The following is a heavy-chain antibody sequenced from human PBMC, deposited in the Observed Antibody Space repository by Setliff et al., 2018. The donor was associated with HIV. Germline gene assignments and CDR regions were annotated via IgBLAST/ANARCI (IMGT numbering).Heavy chain of an antibody. D-gene: IGHD4-17*01. J-gene: IGHJ4*02. CDR1: GSTFSSYA. CDR3: AIPFMTNGDYIFDY. Sequence: SVKVSCKASGSTFSSYAISWVRQAPGQGLEWMGGIIPIFGTANYAQKFQGRVTITADESTSTAYMELSSLRSEDTAVYYCAIPFMTNGDYIFDYWGQGTLVTVSS. V-gene: IGHV1-69*13. CDR2: IIPIFGTA.